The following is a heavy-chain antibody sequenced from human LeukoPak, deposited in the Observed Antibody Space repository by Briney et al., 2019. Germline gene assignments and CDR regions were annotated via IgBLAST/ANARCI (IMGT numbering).Heavy chain of an antibody. V-gene: IGHV3-23*01. J-gene: IGHJ6*03. CDR3: ARAGWESSCDTYFDFGG. CDR2: ISGSGGSK. D-gene: IGHD2-15*01. CDR1: GFTFSSYA. Sequence: GGSLRLSCAASGFTFSSYAMSWVRQPPGKGLEWVSAISGSGGSKYYADSVKGRFTISRDNSKNTLYLQMNSLRAEDTAVYYGARAGWESSCDTYFDFGGWGKGATVAV.